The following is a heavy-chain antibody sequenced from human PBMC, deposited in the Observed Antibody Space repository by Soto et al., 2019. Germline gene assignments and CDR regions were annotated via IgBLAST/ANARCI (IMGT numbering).Heavy chain of an antibody. CDR3: ARDRGDTIFGVVISYGMDV. V-gene: IGHV1-2*04. D-gene: IGHD3-3*01. CDR1: GYTFTSYG. J-gene: IGHJ6*02. Sequence: ASVKVSCKASGYTFTSYGISWVRQAPGQGLEWMGWINPNSGGTNYAQKFQGWVTMTRDTSISTAYMELSRLRSDDTAVYYCARDRGDTIFGVVISYGMDVWGQGTTVTVSS. CDR2: INPNSGGT.